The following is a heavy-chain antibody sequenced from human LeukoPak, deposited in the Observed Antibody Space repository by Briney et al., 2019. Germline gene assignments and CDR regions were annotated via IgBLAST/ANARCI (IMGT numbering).Heavy chain of an antibody. CDR1: GSSITSVSHY. V-gene: IGHV4-39*01. D-gene: IGHD3-16*01. Sequence: HSETLSLTCTISGSSITSVSHYWGWIRQPPGKGLEWIGDIYYTGSTYYSPSLRSRVTMSVHTSENQFSLRLNSVTAVDTAVYYCARRWGNIVGVTYEYWGQGTLVTVSS. CDR2: IYYTGST. J-gene: IGHJ4*02. CDR3: ARRWGNIVGVTYEY.